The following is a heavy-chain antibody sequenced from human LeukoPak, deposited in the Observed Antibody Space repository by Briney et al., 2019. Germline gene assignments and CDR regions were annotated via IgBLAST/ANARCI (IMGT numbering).Heavy chain of an antibody. CDR1: GFTFDDYG. V-gene: IGHV3-9*01. D-gene: IGHD6-13*01. Sequence: GGSLRLSCAASGFTFDDYGMSWVRQAPGKGLERVSGISWNGATFYYADSVKGRFTISRDNTKNSLYLQMNSLRAEDTALYYCAKRSAAGTVGYFDYWGQGSLVTVSS. J-gene: IGHJ4*02. CDR2: ISWNGATF. CDR3: AKRSAAGTVGYFDY.